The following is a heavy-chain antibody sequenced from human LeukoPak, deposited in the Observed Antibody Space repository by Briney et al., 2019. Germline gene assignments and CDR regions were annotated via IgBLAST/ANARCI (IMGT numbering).Heavy chain of an antibody. CDR1: GGSFSGYY. CDR2: INHSGST. V-gene: IGHV4-34*01. Sequence: PSETLSLTCAVYGGSFSGYYWSWIRQPPGKGLEWIGVINHSGSTNYNPSLKSRVTISVDTSKNQFSLKLSSVTAADTAVYYCARGRDAAMVTGWFDPWGQGTLVTVSS. D-gene: IGHD5-18*01. CDR3: ARGRDAAMVTGWFDP. J-gene: IGHJ5*02.